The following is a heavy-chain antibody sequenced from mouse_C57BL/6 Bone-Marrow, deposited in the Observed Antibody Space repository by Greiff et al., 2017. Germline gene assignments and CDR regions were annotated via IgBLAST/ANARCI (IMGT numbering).Heavy chain of an antibody. CDR3: ARSHYYGGDFDY. V-gene: IGHV1-53*01. D-gene: IGHD1-2*01. CDR1: GYTFTSYW. Sequence: LQPGTELVKPGASVKLSCKASGYTFTSYWMHWVKQRPGQGLEWIGNINPSNGGTNYNEKFKSKATLTVDKSSSTAYMQLSSLTSEDSAVYYCARSHYYGGDFDYWGQGTTLTVSS. CDR2: INPSNGGT. J-gene: IGHJ2*01.